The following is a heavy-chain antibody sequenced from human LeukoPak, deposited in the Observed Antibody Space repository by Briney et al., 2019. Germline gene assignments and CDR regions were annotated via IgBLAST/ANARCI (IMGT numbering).Heavy chain of an antibody. V-gene: IGHV4-4*07. D-gene: IGHD3-9*01. CDR3: ARGGDYDILTSQIDY. Sequence: SETLSLTCTVSGGSISSYYWSWIRQPAGKGLEWIGRIYTSGSTNYNPSLKSRVTISVDTSKNQFSLKLSSVTAADTAVYYCARGGDYDILTSQIDYWGQGTLVTVSS. J-gene: IGHJ4*02. CDR2: IYTSGST. CDR1: GGSISSYY.